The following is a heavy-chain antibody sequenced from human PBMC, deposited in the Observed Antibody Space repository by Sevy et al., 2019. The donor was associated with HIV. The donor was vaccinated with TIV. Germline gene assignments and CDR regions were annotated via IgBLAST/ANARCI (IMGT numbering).Heavy chain of an antibody. Sequence: SETLSLTCAVYGGSVSGYYWSWIRQPPGKGLEWIGEINHSGSTNYNPSLKSRVTISVDTSKNQFSLKLSSVTAADTAVYYCARGLGYYYDSSGYPNWFDPWGQGTLVTVSS. V-gene: IGHV4-34*01. CDR3: ARGLGYYYDSSGYPNWFDP. CDR1: GGSVSGYY. J-gene: IGHJ5*02. D-gene: IGHD3-22*01. CDR2: INHSGST.